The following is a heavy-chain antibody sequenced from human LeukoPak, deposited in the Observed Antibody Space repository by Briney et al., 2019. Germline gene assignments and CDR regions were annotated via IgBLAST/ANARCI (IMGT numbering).Heavy chain of an antibody. Sequence: SETLSLTCTVSGGSISSYYWSWIRQPPGKGLEWIGYIYYSGSTNYNPSLKSRVTISVDTSKNHFSLKLSSVTAADTAVYYCARERNWFDPWGQGTLVTVSS. CDR1: GGSISSYY. V-gene: IGHV4-59*01. CDR2: IYYSGST. J-gene: IGHJ5*02. CDR3: ARERNWFDP.